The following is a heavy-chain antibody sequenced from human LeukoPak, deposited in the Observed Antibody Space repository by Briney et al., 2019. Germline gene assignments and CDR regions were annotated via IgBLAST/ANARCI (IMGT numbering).Heavy chain of an antibody. CDR3: ARGPIGQLVRGVILWDY. V-gene: IGHV1-58*02. D-gene: IGHD3-10*01. CDR2: IVVGSGNT. J-gene: IGHJ4*02. Sequence: SVKVSCKASGFTFTSSAMQWVRQARGQRLEWIGWIVVGSGNTNYAQKFQGRVTMTRNTSISTAYMELSSLRSEDTAVYYCARGPIGQLVRGVILWDYWGQGTLVTVSS. CDR1: GFTFTSSA.